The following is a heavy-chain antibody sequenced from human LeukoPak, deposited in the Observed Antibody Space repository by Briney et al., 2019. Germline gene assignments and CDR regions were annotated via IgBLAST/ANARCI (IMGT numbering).Heavy chain of an antibody. CDR1: GFTFSDYH. D-gene: IGHD1-1*01. CDR3: AKVSPTGRAFDC. CDR2: ISSSSSYT. V-gene: IGHV3-11*05. J-gene: IGHJ4*02. Sequence: GGSLRLSCAASGFTFSDYHMNWIRQAPGKGLEWVSHISSSSSYTNYGDSVKGRFTISRDNSKNTVYLQMNSLRAEDTAVYYCAKVSPTGRAFDCWGQGTLVTVSS.